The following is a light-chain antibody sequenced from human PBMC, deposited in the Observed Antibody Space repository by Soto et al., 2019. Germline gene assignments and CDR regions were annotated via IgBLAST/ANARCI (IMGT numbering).Light chain of an antibody. Sequence: DIQMTQSPSTLSASVGGRVTITCRASQSVTNWLAWYQQKPGKAPKLLIFDASSLQSGVPSRFSGGGSGTEFTLSISSLQPDDFATYYCQQYDTYPLTFGPGTKVDIK. CDR1: QSVTNW. CDR3: QQYDTYPLT. V-gene: IGKV1-5*01. CDR2: DAS. J-gene: IGKJ3*01.